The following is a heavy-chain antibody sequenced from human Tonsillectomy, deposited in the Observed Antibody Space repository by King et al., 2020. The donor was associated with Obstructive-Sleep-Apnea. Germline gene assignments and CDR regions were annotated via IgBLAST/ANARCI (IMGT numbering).Heavy chain of an antibody. CDR1: GIXFSNXX. D-gene: IGHD2-21*02. V-gene: IGHV3-30*14. J-gene: IGHJ2*01. CDR3: SRXRVAXGDLPL. CDR2: ISKDGGKX. Sequence: VQLVESGGGVVNPGRSLRLSCVASGIXFSNXXXHXVRXAPGTGXEXVAGISKDGGKXEYLDSVKGRFTISRDNSKNTLYLKMSRLRPEDTAMYYCSRXRVAXGDLPLXGXXTLLTXSS.